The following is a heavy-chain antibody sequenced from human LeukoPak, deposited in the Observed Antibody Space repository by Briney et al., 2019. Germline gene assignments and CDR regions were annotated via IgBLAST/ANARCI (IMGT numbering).Heavy chain of an antibody. CDR3: AKSFWWFGEFSPFDY. D-gene: IGHD3-10*01. CDR1: GFTFSSYW. J-gene: IGHJ4*02. V-gene: IGHV3-7*01. CDR2: IKQDGSEK. Sequence: QPGGSLRLSCAASGFTFSSYWMSWVRQAPGKGLEWVANIKQDGSEKYYVDSVKGRFTISRDNAKNSLYLQMNSLRAEDTAVYYCAKSFWWFGEFSPFDYWGQGTLLTVSS.